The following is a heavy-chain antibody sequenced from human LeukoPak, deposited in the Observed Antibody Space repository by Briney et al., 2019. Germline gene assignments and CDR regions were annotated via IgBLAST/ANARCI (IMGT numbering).Heavy chain of an antibody. CDR2: IYYSGST. Sequence: SETLCLTCTVSGGSISSYYWSWIRQPPWKGLEWIGYIYYSGSTNYNPSLKSRVTISVDTSKNQFSLKLSSVTAADTAVYYCASIRGSYGGRDYWGQGTLVTVSS. D-gene: IGHD1-26*01. CDR3: ASIRGSYGGRDY. V-gene: IGHV4-59*08. J-gene: IGHJ4*02. CDR1: GGSISSYY.